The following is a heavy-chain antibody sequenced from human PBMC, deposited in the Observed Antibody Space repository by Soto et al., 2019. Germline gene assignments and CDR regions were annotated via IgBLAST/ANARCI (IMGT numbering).Heavy chain of an antibody. CDR2: ISGSGGST. CDR1: GFTFSSYA. V-gene: IGHV3-23*01. D-gene: IGHD5-12*01. Sequence: PGGSLRLSCAASGFTFSSYAMSWVRQAPGKGLEWVSAISGSGGSTYYAASVKGRFTISRDNSKNTLYLQMNSLRAEDTAVYYCALVPYSSYDFSGSSFDYWGQGTLVTVSS. CDR3: ALVPYSSYDFSGSSFDY. J-gene: IGHJ4*02.